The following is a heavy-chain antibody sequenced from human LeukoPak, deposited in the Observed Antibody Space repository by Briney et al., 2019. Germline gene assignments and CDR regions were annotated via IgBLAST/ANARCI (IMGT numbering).Heavy chain of an antibody. D-gene: IGHD6-6*01. Sequence: GGSLRLSCAASGFTVSSNYMSWVRQAPGKGLERVSVIYSGGSTYYADSVKGRFTISRDNSKNTLYLQMNSLRAEDTAVYYCASSASLVYPIYYGMDVWGQGTTVTVSS. J-gene: IGHJ6*02. CDR2: IYSGGST. CDR1: GFTVSSNY. CDR3: ASSASLVYPIYYGMDV. V-gene: IGHV3-53*01.